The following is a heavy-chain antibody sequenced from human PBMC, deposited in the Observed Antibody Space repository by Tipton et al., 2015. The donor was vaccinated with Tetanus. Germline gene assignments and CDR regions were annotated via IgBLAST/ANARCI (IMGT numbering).Heavy chain of an antibody. V-gene: IGHV4-59*01. CDR1: GGSISSYY. CDR3: ARETGYGGPVGFDY. J-gene: IGHJ4*02. CDR2: IYYSGST. Sequence: TLSLTCTVSGGSISSYYWSWIRQPPGKGLEWIGYIYYSGSTNYNPSLKSRVTISVDTSKNQFSLKLSSVTAADTAVYYCARETGYGGPVGFDYWGQGTLVAVSS. D-gene: IGHD4-23*01.